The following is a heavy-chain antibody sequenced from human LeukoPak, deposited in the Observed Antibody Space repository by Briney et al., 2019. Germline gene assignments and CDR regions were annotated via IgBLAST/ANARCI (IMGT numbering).Heavy chain of an antibody. CDR3: AMDIVVVPAAIRGVDYYYYGMDV. CDR2: IIPIFGTA. Sequence: ASVKVSCKASGGTFSSYAISWMRQAPGQGLEWMGGIIPIFGTANYAQKFQGRVTITADESASTAYMELSSLRSEDTAVYYCAMDIVVVPAAIRGVDYYYYGMDVWGQGTTVTVSS. CDR1: GGTFSSYA. V-gene: IGHV1-69*13. J-gene: IGHJ6*02. D-gene: IGHD2-2*02.